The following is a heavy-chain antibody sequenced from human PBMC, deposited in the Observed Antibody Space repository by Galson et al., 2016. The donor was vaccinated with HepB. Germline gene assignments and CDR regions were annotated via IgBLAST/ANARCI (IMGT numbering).Heavy chain of an antibody. CDR1: GFTFSNYA. V-gene: IGHV3-30*04. D-gene: IGHD6-25*01. CDR2: ISYDGINK. CDR3: ARRRAPGRMAAGFDY. J-gene: IGHJ4*02. Sequence: SLRLSCAASGFTFSNYAMHWVRQPPGKGLEWVAVISYDGINKYYVDSVNGRFTISRDNSKNTLFLQMNSLRPEDTAVYYCARRRAPGRMAAGFDYWGQGTLVTVSS.